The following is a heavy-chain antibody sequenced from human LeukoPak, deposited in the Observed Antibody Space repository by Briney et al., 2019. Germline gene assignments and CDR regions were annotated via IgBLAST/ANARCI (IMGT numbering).Heavy chain of an antibody. CDR2: ISSSGMTK. CDR1: GFPFSSYE. CDR3: ARDGRSRGLSHVNFDY. D-gene: IGHD3-16*02. V-gene: IGHV3-48*03. Sequence: GGSLRLSCAASGFPFSSYEMNWVRQAPGKGLEWVSYISSSGMTKYYAVSVEGRFTMSRDNAKNSLYLQLNSLRAEDTAVYYCARDGRSRGLSHVNFDYWGQGILVTVSS. J-gene: IGHJ4*02.